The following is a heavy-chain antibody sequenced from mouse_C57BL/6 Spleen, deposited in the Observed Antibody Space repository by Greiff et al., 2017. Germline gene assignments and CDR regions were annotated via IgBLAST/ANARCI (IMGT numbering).Heavy chain of an antibody. CDR1: GYPFTSSW. CDR2: IDPSASYT. V-gene: IGHV1-69*01. Sequence: QVQLQQPGAELVMPGASVKLSCTASGYPFTSSWMHWVQQRPGQGLEWIGEIDPSASYTNYNQQFNGKSTLTVDKSSSTAYMQLSSLTSEDSTVSYCARSDGNYFYYYAMNYWGQGTSVTVSS. D-gene: IGHD2-1*01. CDR3: ARSDGNYFYYYAMNY. J-gene: IGHJ4*01.